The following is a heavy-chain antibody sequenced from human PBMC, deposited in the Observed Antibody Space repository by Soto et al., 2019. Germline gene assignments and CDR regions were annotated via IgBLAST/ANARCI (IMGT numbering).Heavy chain of an antibody. CDR3: ARDMGYYDSSGSYYYYYGMDV. J-gene: IGHJ6*02. V-gene: IGHV1-46*01. D-gene: IGHD3-22*01. CDR2: INPSGGST. Sequence: QVQLVQSGAEVKKPGASVKVSCKASGYTFTSYYMHWVRQAPGQGLEWMGIINPSGGSTSYAQKFQGRVTMTRDTSTSTVYMELSSLRSEDTAVYYCARDMGYYDSSGSYYYYYGMDVWGQGTTVTVSS. CDR1: GYTFTSYY.